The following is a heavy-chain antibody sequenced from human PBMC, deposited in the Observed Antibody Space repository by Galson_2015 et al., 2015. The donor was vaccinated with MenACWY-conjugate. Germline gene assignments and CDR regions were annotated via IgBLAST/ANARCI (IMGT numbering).Heavy chain of an antibody. V-gene: IGHV3-43*01. D-gene: IGHD6-19*01. Sequence: SLRLSCAASGFTFDDYNMHWVRQVPGKRLEWVSRINWSGVHADYGDSVKGRFTISRDNSKNSLSLEMNSLRTEDTALYFCAKDWAGYSSGWYNYYHAMDVWGQGTAVTVSS. CDR1: GFTFDDYN. CDR3: AKDWAGYSSGWYNYYHAMDV. J-gene: IGHJ6*02. CDR2: INWSGVHA.